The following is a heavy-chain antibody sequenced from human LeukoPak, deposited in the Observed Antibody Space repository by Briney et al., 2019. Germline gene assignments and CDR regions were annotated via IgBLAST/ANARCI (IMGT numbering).Heavy chain of an antibody. CDR1: GFTFSSYA. CDR3: ASTDTAMVPPDY. Sequence: GGSLRLSCAASGFTFSSYAMHWVRQAPGKGXXXXAVISYDGSNKYYADSVKGRFTISRDNSKNTLYLQMNSLRAEDTAVYYCASTDTAMVPPDYWGQGTLVTVSS. V-gene: IGHV3-30*01. D-gene: IGHD5-18*01. CDR2: ISYDGSNK. J-gene: IGHJ4*02.